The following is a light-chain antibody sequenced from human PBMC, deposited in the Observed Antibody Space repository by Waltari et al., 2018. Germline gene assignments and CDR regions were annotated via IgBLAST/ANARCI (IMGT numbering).Light chain of an antibody. CDR2: DAS. CDR3: QLRTGWPMT. V-gene: IGKV3-11*01. Sequence: EVVLTQSTATLSLSPGERAPLSCRASQSVSNSLAWYRQKPGQAPSLLIYDASTRAAGIPDRFSGSESGTDFTLTIISLGPEDFAVYYCQLRTGWPMTFGQGTRLEIK. J-gene: IGKJ5*01. CDR1: QSVSNS.